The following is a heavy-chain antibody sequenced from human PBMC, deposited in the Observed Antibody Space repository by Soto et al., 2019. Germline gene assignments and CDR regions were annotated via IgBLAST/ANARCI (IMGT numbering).Heavy chain of an antibody. D-gene: IGHD3-22*01. CDR1: GGSISSSSYC. V-gene: IGHV4-39*01. CDR2: IYYSGST. Sequence: SETLSLTCTVSGGSISSSSYCWGWIRQPPGKGLEWIGSIYYSGSTYYNPSLKSRVTISVDTSKNQFSLKLSSVTAADTAVYYCARGDDSSGSGWFDPWGQGTLVTVSS. J-gene: IGHJ5*02. CDR3: ARGDDSSGSGWFDP.